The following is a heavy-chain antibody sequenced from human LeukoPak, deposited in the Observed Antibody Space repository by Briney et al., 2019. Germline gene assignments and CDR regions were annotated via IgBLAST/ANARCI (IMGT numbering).Heavy chain of an antibody. D-gene: IGHD6-19*01. J-gene: IGHJ4*02. CDR3: ARFGLAVAYYFDY. CDR1: GGSISSGGYY. Sequence: SETLSLTCTVSGGSISSGGYYWSWIRQHPGKGLEWIGYIYYSGSTNYNPSLKSRVTISVDTSKNQFSLKLSSVTAADTAVYYCARFGLAVAYYFDYWGQGTLVTVSS. V-gene: IGHV4-61*08. CDR2: IYYSGST.